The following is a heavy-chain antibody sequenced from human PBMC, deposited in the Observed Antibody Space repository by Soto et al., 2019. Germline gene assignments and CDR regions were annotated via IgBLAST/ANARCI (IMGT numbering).Heavy chain of an antibody. CDR3: ARDDYGDSIGWFDP. Sequence: GGSLRLSCAASGFTFSSYSMNWVRQAPGKGLEWVSYISSSSSTIYYADSVKGRFTISRDNAKNSLYLQMNSLRAEDTAVYYCARDDYGDSIGWFDPWGQGTLVTSPQ. CDR2: ISSSSSTI. D-gene: IGHD4-17*01. CDR1: GFTFSSYS. V-gene: IGHV3-48*01. J-gene: IGHJ5*02.